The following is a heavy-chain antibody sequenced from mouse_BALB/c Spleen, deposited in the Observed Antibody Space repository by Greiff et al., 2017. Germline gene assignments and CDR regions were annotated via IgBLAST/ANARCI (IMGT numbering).Heavy chain of an antibody. Sequence: EVQGVESGGGLVKPGGSLKLSCAASGFTFSDYYMYWVRQTPEKRLEWVATISDGGSYTYYPDSVKGRFTISRDNAKNNLYLQMSSLKSEDTAMYYCARDYGDVYYYAMDYWGQGTSVTVSS. V-gene: IGHV5-4*02. CDR1: GFTFSDYY. J-gene: IGHJ4*01. CDR2: ISDGGSYT. D-gene: IGHD2-13*01. CDR3: ARDYGDVYYYAMDY.